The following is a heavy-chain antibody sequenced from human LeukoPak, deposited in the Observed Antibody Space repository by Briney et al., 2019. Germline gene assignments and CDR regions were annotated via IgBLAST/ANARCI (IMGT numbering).Heavy chain of an antibody. D-gene: IGHD4-17*01. CDR2: VSSSGIIK. V-gene: IGHV3-11*01. Sequence: GGSLRLSCAASGFTFNDYHMSWIRQAPGKGLEWIAYVSSSGIIKYYPDSVKGRFTISRDNAKNSLSLQMNSLTTEDTAVYYRVRWSPSTVTYDYWGQGTLVTVSS. CDR3: VRWSPSTVTYDY. CDR1: GFTFNDYH. J-gene: IGHJ4*02.